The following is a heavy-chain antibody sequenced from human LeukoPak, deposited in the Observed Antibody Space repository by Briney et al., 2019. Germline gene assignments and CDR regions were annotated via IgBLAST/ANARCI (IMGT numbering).Heavy chain of an antibody. D-gene: IGHD2-15*01. CDR2: ISSSSSYI. V-gene: IGHV3-21*01. Sequence: GGSLRLSCAASGFTFSAYSMNWVRQAPGKGLEWVSSISSSSSYIYYADSVKGRFTISRDNAKNSLYLQMNSLRAEDTAVYYCAGDRELRDAFDIWGQGTMVTVSS. CDR1: GFTFSAYS. J-gene: IGHJ3*02. CDR3: AGDRELRDAFDI.